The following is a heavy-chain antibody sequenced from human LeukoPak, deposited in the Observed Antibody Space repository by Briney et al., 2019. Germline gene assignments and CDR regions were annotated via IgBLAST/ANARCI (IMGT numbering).Heavy chain of an antibody. J-gene: IGHJ5*02. CDR2: ISYDGSNK. V-gene: IGHV3-30*18. Sequence: GGSLRLSCAASGFTFSSYGMHWVRQAPGEGLEWVAVISYDGSNKYYADSVKGRFTISRDNSKNTLYLQMNSLRAEDTAVYYCAKAKFDPWGQGTLVTVSS. CDR1: GFTFSSYG. CDR3: AKAKFDP.